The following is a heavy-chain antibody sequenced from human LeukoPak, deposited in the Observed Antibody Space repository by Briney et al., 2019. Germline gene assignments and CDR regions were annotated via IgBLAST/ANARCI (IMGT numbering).Heavy chain of an antibody. V-gene: IGHV1-2*02. CDR1: GYTFTGYY. CDR3: ARTRDGYNLGSLDFDY. J-gene: IGHJ4*02. D-gene: IGHD5-24*01. Sequence: ASVKVSCKASGYTFTGYYMHWVRQAPGQGLEWMGWINPNSGGTNYAQKFQGRVTMTRDTSISTAYMELSRLRSDDTAVYYCARTRDGYNLGSLDFDYWGQGTLVTVSS. CDR2: INPNSGGT.